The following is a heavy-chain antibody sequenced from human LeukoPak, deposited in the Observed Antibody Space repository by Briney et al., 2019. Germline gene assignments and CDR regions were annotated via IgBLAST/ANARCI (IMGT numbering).Heavy chain of an antibody. D-gene: IGHD6-19*01. Sequence: SETLSLTCTVSGGSISSYYWSWIRQPPGKGLEWIGYIYYSGSTNYNPSLKSRVTISVDTSKSQFSLKLSSVTAADTAVYYCARDSRLYSSGWYGTYYYYYGMDVWGQGTTVTVSS. CDR1: GGSISSYY. CDR3: ARDSRLYSSGWYGTYYYYYGMDV. CDR2: IYYSGST. J-gene: IGHJ6*02. V-gene: IGHV4-59*01.